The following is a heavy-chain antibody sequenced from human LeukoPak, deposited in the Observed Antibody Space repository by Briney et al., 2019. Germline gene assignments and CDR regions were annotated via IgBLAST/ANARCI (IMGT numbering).Heavy chain of an antibody. CDR1: GGSISSYY. CDR2: IYYSGST. D-gene: IGHD3-3*01. CDR3: ARELAYYDFWSGYRNDAFDI. J-gene: IGHJ3*02. Sequence: SETLCLTCTVSGGSISSYYWSWIRQPPGKGLEWIGYIYYSGSTNYNPSLKSRVTISVDTSKNQFSLKLSSVTAADTAVYYCARELAYYDFWSGYRNDAFDIWGQGTMVTVSS. V-gene: IGHV4-59*01.